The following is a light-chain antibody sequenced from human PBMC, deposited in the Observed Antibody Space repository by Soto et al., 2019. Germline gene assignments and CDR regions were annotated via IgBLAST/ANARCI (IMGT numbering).Light chain of an antibody. CDR1: KLGDRY. Sequence: SYELTQPPSVSVSPGQTASITCSGHKLGDRYASWYQQWPGQPPVLVMFQDDRRPSGIPDRFSGSNSGNTATLTISGTDTVDEADYYCQAWDKSSVIFGGGTKLTVL. CDR2: QDD. CDR3: QAWDKSSVI. J-gene: IGLJ2*01. V-gene: IGLV3-1*01.